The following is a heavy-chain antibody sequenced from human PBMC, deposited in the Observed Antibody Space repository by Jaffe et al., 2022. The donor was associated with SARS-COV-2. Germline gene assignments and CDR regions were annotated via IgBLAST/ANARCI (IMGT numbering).Heavy chain of an antibody. J-gene: IGHJ6*02. CDR1: GFTFSSYG. CDR3: AKVKPPSYCSSTSCYFGGMDV. V-gene: IGHV3-30*18. Sequence: QVQLVESGGGVVQPGRSLRLSCAASGFTFSSYGMHWVRQAPGKGLEWVAVISYDGSNKYYADSVKGRFTISRDNSKNTLYLQMNSLRAEDTAVYYCAKVKPPSYCSSTSCYFGGMDVWGQGTTVTVSS. D-gene: IGHD2-2*01. CDR2: ISYDGSNK.